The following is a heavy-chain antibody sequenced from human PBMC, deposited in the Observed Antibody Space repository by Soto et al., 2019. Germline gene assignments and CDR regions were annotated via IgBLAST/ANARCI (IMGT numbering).Heavy chain of an antibody. V-gene: IGHV1-46*01. CDR3: ARESHTVCNFDF. Sequence: QVQLVQSGAEVKAPGASVRISCKASGYTFTNYHIQWVRQVPGQGLEWMGTFNPSNGATNYAPKFQGRVTMTSDTSTSTAYMDLNSLRSEDTAAYFCARESHTVCNFDFWGRGTLVTVSS. CDR2: FNPSNGAT. CDR1: GYTFTNYH. J-gene: IGHJ2*01.